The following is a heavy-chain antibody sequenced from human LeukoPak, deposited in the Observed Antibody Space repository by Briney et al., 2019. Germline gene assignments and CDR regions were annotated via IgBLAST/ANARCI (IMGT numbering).Heavy chain of an antibody. V-gene: IGHV4-39*01. CDR3: ASGISYYYDSSGYYPFDY. Sequence: SETLSLTCTVSGGSISSSSYYWGWIRQPPGKGLEWIGSIYYSGSAYYNSSLKSLVTISVDTSKNQFSLKLSSVTAADTAVYYCASGISYYYDSSGYYPFDYWGQGTLVTVSS. CDR2: IYYSGSA. J-gene: IGHJ4*02. D-gene: IGHD3-22*01. CDR1: GGSISSSSYY.